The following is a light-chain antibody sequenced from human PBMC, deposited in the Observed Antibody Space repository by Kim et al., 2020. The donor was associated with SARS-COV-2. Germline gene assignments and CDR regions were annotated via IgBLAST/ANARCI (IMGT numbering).Light chain of an antibody. J-gene: IGKJ1*01. CDR1: QGIRNE. V-gene: IGKV1-6*02. CDR2: AAS. CDR3: LQDNSYPRT. Sequence: AIRMTQSPSSLSASVGDRVTITCRASQGIRNELAWYQQKPGKAPKLLIYAASSLQGGVPSRFSGSGSGTEFTLTISSLQPEDFATYYCLQDNSYPRTFGQGTKVDIK.